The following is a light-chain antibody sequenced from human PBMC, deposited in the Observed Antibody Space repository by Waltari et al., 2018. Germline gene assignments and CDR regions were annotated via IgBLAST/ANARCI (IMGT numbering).Light chain of an antibody. V-gene: IGLV2-14*01. CDR2: DVS. Sequence: QSALTQPASVTGSPGQSITISCTGTSSDAGGHNYASWYQQHPGKAPKLMIYDVSNRPSGVSNRFSGSKSGNTASLTISGLQAEDEADYYCSSYTSSSTVFGGGTQLTIL. J-gene: IGLJ7*01. CDR3: SSYTSSSTV. CDR1: SSDAGGHNY.